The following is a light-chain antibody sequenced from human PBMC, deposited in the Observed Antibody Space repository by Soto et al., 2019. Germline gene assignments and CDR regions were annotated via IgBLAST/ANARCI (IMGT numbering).Light chain of an antibody. V-gene: IGKV4-1*01. CDR2: WAS. CDR3: QQYHSTLT. Sequence: DIVMTQSPDSLAVSLGERATINCKSSQTVLYTSNNKNYLAWYQQKPGQPPKLLISWASIRESGVPDRFSGSGSRTDFTLTISSLQAEDVAVYYCQQYHSTLTFGGGTKVEIK. J-gene: IGKJ4*01. CDR1: QTVLYTSNNKNY.